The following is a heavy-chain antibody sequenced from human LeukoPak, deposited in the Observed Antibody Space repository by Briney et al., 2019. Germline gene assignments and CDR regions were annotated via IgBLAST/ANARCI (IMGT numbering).Heavy chain of an antibody. CDR2: IYYNGNT. J-gene: IGHJ3*02. Sequence: SETLFLTCNVSGGSIGGHTFYWDWIRQPPGKGLELIATIYYNGNTFYNPSLKSRVAISIDMSKSQFSLHLSSVTAADTAIYYCARLTALAGHRGAFDIWGPGTMVTVSS. CDR1: GGSIGGHTFY. CDR3: ARLTALAGHRGAFDI. V-gene: IGHV4-39*01. D-gene: IGHD6-19*01.